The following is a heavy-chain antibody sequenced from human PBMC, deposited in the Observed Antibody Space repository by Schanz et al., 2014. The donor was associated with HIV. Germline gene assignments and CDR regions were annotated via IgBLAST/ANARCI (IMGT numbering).Heavy chain of an antibody. V-gene: IGHV4-59*01. CDR2: IYYSGST. Sequence: QVHLQESGPGLVKPSETLSLTCTVSGGSISSYYWSWIRQPPGKGLEWIGYIYYSGSTNYNPSLKSRVTISVDTSKNQFSLKLSSVTAADTAVYYCARGKRPGAPYHYYYYGMDVWGQGTTVTVSS. J-gene: IGHJ6*02. CDR1: GGSISSYY. D-gene: IGHD3-16*01. CDR3: ARGKRPGAPYHYYYYGMDV.